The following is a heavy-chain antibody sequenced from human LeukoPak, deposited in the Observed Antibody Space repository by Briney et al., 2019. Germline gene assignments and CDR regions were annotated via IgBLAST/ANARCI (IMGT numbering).Heavy chain of an antibody. J-gene: IGHJ3*02. CDR1: GFTFSSYW. CDR2: IKPDGSEK. Sequence: GGSLRLSCAASGFTFSSYWMSWVRQAPGKGLEWVANIKPDGSEKYYVDSVKGRFTISRDNAKNSLYLQMNSRRAEDTAVVYCARVYRSYSFDAFDIWGQGTMVTVSS. D-gene: IGHD1-14*01. V-gene: IGHV3-7*01. CDR3: ARVYRSYSFDAFDI.